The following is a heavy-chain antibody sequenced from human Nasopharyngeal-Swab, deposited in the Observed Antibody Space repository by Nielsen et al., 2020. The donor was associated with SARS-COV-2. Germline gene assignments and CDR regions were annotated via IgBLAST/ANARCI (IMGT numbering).Heavy chain of an antibody. CDR3: ARGMDGDNSGPYYYYYGMDV. J-gene: IGHJ6*02. Sequence: ASVKVSCKASGYTFTSYDINWVRQATGQGLEWMGWMNPNSGNTGYAQKFQGRVTMTGNTSISTAYMELSSLRSEDTAVYYCARGMDGDNSGPYYYYYGMDVWGQGTTVTVSS. CDR2: MNPNSGNT. V-gene: IGHV1-8*01. D-gene: IGHD4-23*01. CDR1: GYTFTSYD.